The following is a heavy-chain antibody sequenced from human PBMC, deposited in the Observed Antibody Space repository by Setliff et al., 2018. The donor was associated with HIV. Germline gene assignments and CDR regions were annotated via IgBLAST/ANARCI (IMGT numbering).Heavy chain of an antibody. CDR1: GFTFSTYA. V-gene: IGHV3-30*04. CDR2: ISYDGSYK. D-gene: IGHD3-22*01. J-gene: IGHJ4*02. Sequence: GGSLRLSCAASGFTFSTYAIHWVRHAPGKGLEWVAIISYDGSYKFYADSVRGRFTNSRDNSKNTLYLQMNSLKTEDTAVYYRAKDREVGGNYYHYFDFWGQGTLVTVSS. CDR3: AKDREVGGNYYHYFDF.